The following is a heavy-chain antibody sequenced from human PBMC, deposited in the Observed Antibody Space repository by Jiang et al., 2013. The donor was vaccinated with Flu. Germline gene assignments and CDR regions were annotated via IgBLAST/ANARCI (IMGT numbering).Heavy chain of an antibody. V-gene: IGHV1-69*04. J-gene: IGHJ4*01. CDR3: ARDIGRDGYNYYFDY. CDR1: GGTFSSYA. Sequence: SGAEVKKPGSSVKVSCKASGGTFSSYAISWVRQAPGQGLEWMGRIIPILGIANYAQKFQGRVTITADKSTSTAYMELSSLRSEDTAVYYCARDIGRDGYNYYFDYWAEEPWSPSPQ. CDR2: IIPILGIA. D-gene: IGHD5-24*01.